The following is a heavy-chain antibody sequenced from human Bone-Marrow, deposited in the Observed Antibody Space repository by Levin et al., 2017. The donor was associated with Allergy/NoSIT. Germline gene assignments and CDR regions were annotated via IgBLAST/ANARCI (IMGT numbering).Heavy chain of an antibody. D-gene: IGHD2-15*01. CDR3: ARDRRAYCSGGSCYSTGVAFDI. J-gene: IGHJ3*02. V-gene: IGHV4-38-2*02. CDR2: IYHSGST. CDR1: GSSISSGYY. Sequence: TGGSLRLSCAVSGSSISSGYYWGWIRQPPGKGLEWIGSIYHSGSTYYNPSLKSRVTISVDTSKNQFSLKLSSVTAADTAVYYCARDRRAYCSGGSCYSTGVAFDIWGQGTMVTVSS.